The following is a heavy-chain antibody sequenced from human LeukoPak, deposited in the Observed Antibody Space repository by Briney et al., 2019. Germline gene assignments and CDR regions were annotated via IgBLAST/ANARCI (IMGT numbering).Heavy chain of an antibody. V-gene: IGHV1-18*01. CDR2: IGAYNGNT. D-gene: IGHD3-10*01. J-gene: IGHJ4*02. CDR3: ARRKYGSGSYCLDY. Sequence: ASVKVSCKASGYTFTSYGISWVRQAPGQGLEWMGWIGAYNGNTNYAQKLQGRVTMTTDTSTSTAYMELRSLRSDDTAVYYCARRKYGSGSYCLDYWGQGTLVTVSS. CDR1: GYTFTSYG.